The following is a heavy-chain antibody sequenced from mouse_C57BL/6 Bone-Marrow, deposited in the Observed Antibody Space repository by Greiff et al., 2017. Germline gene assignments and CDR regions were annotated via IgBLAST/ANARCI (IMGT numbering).Heavy chain of an antibody. CDR1: GYTFTSYW. D-gene: IGHD1-1*01. CDR3: ARDYCGSSFWFAY. Sequence: QVQLQQPGAELVMPGASVKLSCKASGYTFTSYWMHWVKQRPGQGLEWIGEIDPSDSYTNYNQKFKGKSTLTVDKSSSTAYMQLSSLTSVDSAVYYCARDYCGSSFWFAYWGQGTLVTVSA. CDR2: IDPSDSYT. J-gene: IGHJ3*01. V-gene: IGHV1-69*01.